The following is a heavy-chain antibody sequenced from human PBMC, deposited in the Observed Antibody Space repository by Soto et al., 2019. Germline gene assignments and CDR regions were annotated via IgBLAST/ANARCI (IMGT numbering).Heavy chain of an antibody. D-gene: IGHD1-20*01. CDR1: GFAVSTSF. J-gene: IGHJ6*02. Sequence: EVQLVETGGDLIQSGGSLRLSCAASGFAVSTSFMMWVRQAPGKGLECVSITYTDGSTHYADTVRGRFTVSRDDSSNTLYLQINSLSVDDTAVYYCARDPPITSDFAMDVWGQGTTVIVSS. CDR3: ARDPPITSDFAMDV. V-gene: IGHV3-53*02. CDR2: TYTDGST.